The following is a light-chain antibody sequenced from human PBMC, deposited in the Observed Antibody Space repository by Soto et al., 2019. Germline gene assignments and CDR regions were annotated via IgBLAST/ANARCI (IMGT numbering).Light chain of an antibody. CDR3: QQRTNWPPT. CDR2: SAS. V-gene: IGKV3-11*01. Sequence: EIVLTQSPATLSLSPGERATLSCRASQSVRNDLVWYHQKPGQAPRVLIYSASNRATGIPARFSGSGSGTDFTLTISSLEPEDFAVDYCQQRTNWPPTFGGGTMVEMK. CDR1: QSVRND. J-gene: IGKJ4*01.